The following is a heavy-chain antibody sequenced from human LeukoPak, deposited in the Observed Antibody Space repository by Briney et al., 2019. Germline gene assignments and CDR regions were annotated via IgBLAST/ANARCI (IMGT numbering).Heavy chain of an antibody. D-gene: IGHD5-12*01. CDR2: ISSSSSYI. CDR1: GFTFSSYS. CDR3: ARAGGYDLFYAFDI. J-gene: IGHJ3*02. V-gene: IGHV3-21*01. Sequence: GGSLRLSCAASGFTFSSYSMNWVRQAPGKGLEWVSSISSSSSYIYYADSVKGRFTTSRDNAKNSLYLQMNSLRAEDTAVYYCARAGGYDLFYAFDIWGQGTMVTVSS.